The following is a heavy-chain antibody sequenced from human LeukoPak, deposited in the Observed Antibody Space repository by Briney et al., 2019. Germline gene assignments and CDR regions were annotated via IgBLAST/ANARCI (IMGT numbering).Heavy chain of an antibody. CDR3: AKPSVVSYYDSSGYSDGEYFQH. J-gene: IGHJ1*01. V-gene: IGHV3-23*01. Sequence: GGSLRLSCAASGFTFTNYAMTWVRQAPGKGLEWVSAISGGYTSTYYADSVKGRFTLSRDDSKNTLYLQMNSLRVDDTAVYYCAKPSVVSYYDSSGYSDGEYFQHWGQGTLVTVSS. CDR2: ISGGYTST. CDR1: GFTFTNYA. D-gene: IGHD3-22*01.